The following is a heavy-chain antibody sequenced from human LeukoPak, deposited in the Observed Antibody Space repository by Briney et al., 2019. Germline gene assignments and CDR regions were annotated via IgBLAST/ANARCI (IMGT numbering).Heavy chain of an antibody. V-gene: IGHV1-8*03. J-gene: IGHJ6*03. CDR3: ARGIPDHGYYYMDV. CDR1: GYTFTSYD. CDR2: MNPNSGNT. Sequence: AAVKVSCKASGYTFTSYDINWVRQATEQGLEWMGWMNPNSGNTGYAQKFQGRVTITRNTSISTAYMELSSLRSEDTAVYYCARGIPDHGYYYMDVWGKGTTVTVSS.